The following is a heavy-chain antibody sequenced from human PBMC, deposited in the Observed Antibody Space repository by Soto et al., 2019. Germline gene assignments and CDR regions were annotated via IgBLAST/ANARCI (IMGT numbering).Heavy chain of an antibody. Sequence: GASVKVSCKASGYTFTNYAMHWVRQAPGQRLEWMGWINAGNGNTKYSQKFQGRVTITRDTSASTAYMELSSLRSEDTAVYYCARPSDLSGGSCYAHWGQGTLVTVSS. D-gene: IGHD2-15*01. CDR3: ARPSDLSGGSCYAH. CDR1: GYTFTNYA. CDR2: INAGNGNT. J-gene: IGHJ4*02. V-gene: IGHV1-3*01.